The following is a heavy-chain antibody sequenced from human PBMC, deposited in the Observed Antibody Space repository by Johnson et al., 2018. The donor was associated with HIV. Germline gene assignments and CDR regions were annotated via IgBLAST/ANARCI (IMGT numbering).Heavy chain of an antibody. CDR3: ARDKYYLTAITGSAFDI. D-gene: IGHD2/OR15-2a*01. J-gene: IGHJ3*02. CDR1: EFTFSNAW. CDR2: IKQDGSDT. Sequence: VQLVESGGGVVRPGRSLRLSCAACEFTFSNAWMAWVRQAPGRGLEWVANIKQDGSDTYYLDSVKGRFTISRDNTKNSLFLQMDTLRAGDTAVYYCARDKYYLTAITGSAFDIWGQGTMVTVSS. V-gene: IGHV3-7*05.